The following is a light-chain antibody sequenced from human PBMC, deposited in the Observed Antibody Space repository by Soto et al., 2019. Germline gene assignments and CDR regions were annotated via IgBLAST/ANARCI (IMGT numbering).Light chain of an antibody. CDR2: EVG. Sequence: QSALTQPASVSGSPGQSITISCTGTSSDVGAFNYVSWYLQYPGKSPKLMIFEVGNRPSGVSIRFSGSKSGNTASLTISGLQAEDEVDYYCCSYASGSIYIFVTGTKLTVL. CDR3: CSYASGSIYI. V-gene: IGLV2-14*01. CDR1: SSDVGAFNY. J-gene: IGLJ1*01.